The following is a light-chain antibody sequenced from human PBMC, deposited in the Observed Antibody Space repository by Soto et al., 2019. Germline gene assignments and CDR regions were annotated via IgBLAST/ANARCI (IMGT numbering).Light chain of an antibody. CDR3: AAWDDSLNGVV. Sequence: QSVLTQPPSASGTPGQRVTISCSGSSSNIETNTVNWYQQLPGMAPKLLIYSNNRRPSGVPDRFSGSKSGTSASLAISGLQSEDEADYYCAAWDDSLNGVVFGGGTQLTVL. V-gene: IGLV1-44*01. CDR1: SSNIETNT. J-gene: IGLJ2*01. CDR2: SNN.